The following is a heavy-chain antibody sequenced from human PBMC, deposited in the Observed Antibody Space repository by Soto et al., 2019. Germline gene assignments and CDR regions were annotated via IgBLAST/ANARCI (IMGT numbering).Heavy chain of an antibody. CDR1: GYTFTSYD. D-gene: IGHD2-15*01. Sequence: ASVKVSCKASGYTFTSYDINWVRQATGQGLEWMGWMNPNSGNTGYAQKFQGRVTMTRNTSISTAYMKLSSLRSEDTAVYYCARLGYCSGGSCSLDYYYYMDVWGKGTTVTVSS. CDR2: MNPNSGNT. CDR3: ARLGYCSGGSCSLDYYYYMDV. V-gene: IGHV1-8*01. J-gene: IGHJ6*03.